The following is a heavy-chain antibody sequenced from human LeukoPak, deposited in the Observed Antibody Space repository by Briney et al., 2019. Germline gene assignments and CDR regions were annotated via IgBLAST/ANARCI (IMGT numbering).Heavy chain of an antibody. Sequence: GGSLRLSCAASGFTFSSYSMNWVRQAPGKGLEWVSSISSSSSYIYYADSVKGRFTISRDNAKNSLYLQMNSLRAEDTAVYYCARDQYYDILTGYYGTDYWGQGTLVTVSS. V-gene: IGHV3-21*01. D-gene: IGHD3-9*01. J-gene: IGHJ4*02. CDR1: GFTFSSYS. CDR2: ISSSSSYI. CDR3: ARDQYYDILTGYYGTDY.